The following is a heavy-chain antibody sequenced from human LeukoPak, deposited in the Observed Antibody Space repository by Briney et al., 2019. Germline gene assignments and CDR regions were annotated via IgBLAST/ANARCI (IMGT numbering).Heavy chain of an antibody. J-gene: IGHJ4*02. D-gene: IGHD5-18*01. CDR1: GFSFRNYA. CDR3: AKDLQGYSYGPSSPDY. CDR2: ISGSGGST. Sequence: GGSLGLSCVASGFSFRNYAIHWVRQAPGKGLEWVSAISGSGGSTYYADSVKGRFTISRDNSKNTLYLQMNSLRAEDTAVYYCAKDLQGYSYGPSSPDYWGQGTLVTVSS. V-gene: IGHV3-23*01.